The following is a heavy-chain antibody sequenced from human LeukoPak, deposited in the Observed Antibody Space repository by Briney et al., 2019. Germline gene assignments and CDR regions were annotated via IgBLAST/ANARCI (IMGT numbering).Heavy chain of an antibody. V-gene: IGHV1-69*01. Sequence: SSVKVSCKASGGTFSSYAISWVRQAPGQGLEWMGGIIPIFGTANYAQKFQGRVTITADESTSTAYMELSSLRSGDTAVYYCARARSLGVGATTYGYWGQGTLVTVSS. CDR2: IIPIFGTA. CDR3: ARARSLGVGATTYGY. J-gene: IGHJ4*02. D-gene: IGHD1-26*01. CDR1: GGTFSSYA.